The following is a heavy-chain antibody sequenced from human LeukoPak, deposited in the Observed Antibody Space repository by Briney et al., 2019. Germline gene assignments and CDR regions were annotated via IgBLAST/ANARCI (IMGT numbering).Heavy chain of an antibody. D-gene: IGHD2-2*01. CDR1: GFTFSSYA. CDR2: ISDSGGST. V-gene: IGHV3-23*01. Sequence: PGGSLRLSCAASGFTFSSYAMTWVRQAPGKGLEWVSSISDSGGSTYNADSVKGRFTISRDNSKNTLYLQMNSLRAEDTAVYYCAEVGGGYCSTTSCSLQHWGQGTLVTVSS. J-gene: IGHJ1*01. CDR3: AEVGGGYCSTTSCSLQH.